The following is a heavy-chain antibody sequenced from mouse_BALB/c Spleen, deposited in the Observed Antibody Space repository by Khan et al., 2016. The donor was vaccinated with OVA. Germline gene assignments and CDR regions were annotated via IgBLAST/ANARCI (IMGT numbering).Heavy chain of an antibody. CDR1: GFSFSSFG. D-gene: IGHD2-3*01. V-gene: IGHV5-17*02. CDR2: ISSGNSTI. J-gene: IGHJ2*01. CDR3: ARDGYYDFDY. Sequence: EVELVESGGGLVQPGGSRTLSCAASGFSFSSFGMHWVRQAPEKGLEWVAYISSGNSTIYYADPVKGRFTISRDNPKNTLFLQMNSVRSEDTAMYYCARDGYYDFDYWGQGTTLTVSS.